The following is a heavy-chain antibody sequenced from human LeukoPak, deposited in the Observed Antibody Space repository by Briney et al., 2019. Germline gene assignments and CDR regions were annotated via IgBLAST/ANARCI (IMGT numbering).Heavy chain of an antibody. CDR1: GFPFISYS. V-gene: IGHV3-21*01. Sequence: GSLSLSCAASGFPFISYSMNWVRQAPGKGLEGVSSVSSSSSYIYYADSVKGRFTISRDNAKNSLYLQMNSLRAEDTAVYYCARGADRNRAFDYWGQGTLVTVSS. CDR3: ARGADRNRAFDY. J-gene: IGHJ4*02. D-gene: IGHD1-14*01. CDR2: VSSSSSYI.